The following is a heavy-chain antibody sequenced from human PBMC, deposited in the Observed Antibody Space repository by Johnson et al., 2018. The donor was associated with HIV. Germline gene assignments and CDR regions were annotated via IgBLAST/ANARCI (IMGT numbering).Heavy chain of an antibody. CDR2: IYSGGST. CDR3: AGESGSSGAFDI. D-gene: IGHD1-26*01. J-gene: IGHJ3*02. V-gene: IGHV3-53*01. CDR1: GFTVSSNY. Sequence: VQLVQSGGGLIQPGGSLRLSCAASGFTVSSNYMSWVRQAPGKGLEWVSAIYSGGSTYYTDSVKGRFTVSSDSSKNKLYLQMNSLRAEDTAVYYCAGESGSSGAFDIWGPGTMVVVSS.